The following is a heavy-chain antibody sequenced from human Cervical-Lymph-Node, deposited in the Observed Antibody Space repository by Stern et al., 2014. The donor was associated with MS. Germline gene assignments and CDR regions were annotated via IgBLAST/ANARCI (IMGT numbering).Heavy chain of an antibody. CDR1: GFSLSATGVG. CDR3: AHRNPQWRAFDP. D-gene: IGHD6-19*01. J-gene: IGHJ5*02. V-gene: IGHV2-5*02. Sequence: QVTLRESGPTLVKPTQTLTLTCTFSGFSLSATGVGVGWIRQPPGKALEWLALIYWDDDKRYSPSMIHRLTITKDTSKNQVVLTMTNMDPEDTATYYCAHRNPQWRAFDPWGQGTQVTVSS. CDR2: IYWDDDK.